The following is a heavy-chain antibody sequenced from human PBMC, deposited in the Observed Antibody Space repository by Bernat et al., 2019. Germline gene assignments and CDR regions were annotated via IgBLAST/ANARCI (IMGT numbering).Heavy chain of an antibody. J-gene: IGHJ4*02. CDR3: ARTGISSTDYGRLYYFDY. CDR2: IWYDGSNK. V-gene: IGHV3-33*01. CDR1: GFTFSSYG. Sequence: QVQLVESGGGVVQPGRSLRLSCAASGFTFSSYGMHWVRQAPGKGLEWVAVIWYDGSNKYYADSVKGRFTISRDNSKNTLYLQMNSLRAEDTAVYYCARTGISSTDYGRLYYFDYWGQGTLVTVSS. D-gene: IGHD3-16*01.